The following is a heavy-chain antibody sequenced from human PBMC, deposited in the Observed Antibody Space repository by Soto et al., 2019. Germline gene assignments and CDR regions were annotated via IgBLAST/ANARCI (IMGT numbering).Heavy chain of an antibody. Sequence: GESLKISCKTSGYSFIRYWIGWVRQTPGKGLEWMGIIFPRDSDTRYSPSFQGQVTISVDKSITTAYLQWSSLKTSDTAIYYCATLSLGEQPFDYWGQGSLVTVSS. CDR3: ATLSLGEQPFDY. V-gene: IGHV5-51*01. D-gene: IGHD1-1*01. J-gene: IGHJ4*02. CDR1: GYSFIRYW. CDR2: IFPRDSDT.